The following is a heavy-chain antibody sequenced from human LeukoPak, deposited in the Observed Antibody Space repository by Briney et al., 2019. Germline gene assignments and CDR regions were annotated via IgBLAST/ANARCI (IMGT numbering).Heavy chain of an antibody. Sequence: GGSLRLSCAASGFTFSSYWMHWVRQAPGKGLVWVSDIKPDGSITRYADSVKGRFTISRDNAKNTLYLQMNSLRVEDTAVYYCARGNWEPADYWGQGTLVTVSS. CDR2: IKPDGSIT. CDR3: ARGNWEPADY. V-gene: IGHV3-74*01. J-gene: IGHJ4*02. D-gene: IGHD1-26*01. CDR1: GFTFSSYW.